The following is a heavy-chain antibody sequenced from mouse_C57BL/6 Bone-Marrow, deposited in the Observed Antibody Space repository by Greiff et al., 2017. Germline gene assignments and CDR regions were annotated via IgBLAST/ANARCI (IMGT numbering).Heavy chain of an antibody. D-gene: IGHD2-2*01. CDR2: ISSGSSTI. CDR3: ARGVTTDYYAMDY. Sequence: EVKLMESGGGLVKPGGSLKLSCAASGFTFSDYGMHWVRQAPEKGLEWVAYISSGSSTIYYADTVKGRFTISRDNAKNTLFLQMTSLRSEDTAMYYCARGVTTDYYAMDYWGQGASVTVSS. V-gene: IGHV5-17*01. CDR1: GFTFSDYG. J-gene: IGHJ4*01.